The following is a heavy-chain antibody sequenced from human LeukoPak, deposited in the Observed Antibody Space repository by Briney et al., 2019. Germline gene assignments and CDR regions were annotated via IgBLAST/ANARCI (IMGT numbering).Heavy chain of an antibody. CDR1: GGSISSYY. CDR2: IYYSGST. CDR3: ARAGYYDSSFIGH. V-gene: IGHV4-59*01. D-gene: IGHD3-22*01. Sequence: SETLSLTCTVSGGSISSYYRSWIRQPPGKGLEWIGYIYYSGSTNYNPSLKSRVTISVDTSKNQFSLKLSSVTAADTAVYYCARAGYYDSSFIGHWGQGTLVTVSS. J-gene: IGHJ4*02.